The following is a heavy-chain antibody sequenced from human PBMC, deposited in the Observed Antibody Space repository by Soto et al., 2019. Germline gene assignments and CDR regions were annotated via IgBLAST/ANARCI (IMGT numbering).Heavy chain of an antibody. D-gene: IGHD7-27*01. CDR3: ARLSANWGPRIAP. CDR1: GGTFSSYT. V-gene: IGHV1-69*02. CDR2: IIPILGIA. Sequence: QVQLVQSGAEVKTPGSSVKVSCKASGGTFSSYTISWVRQAPGQGLEWMGRIIPILGIANYAQKFQGRVTITADKSTSTAYMELSSLSSEATAVYYCARLSANWGPRIAPWGQGTLVTVSS. J-gene: IGHJ5*02.